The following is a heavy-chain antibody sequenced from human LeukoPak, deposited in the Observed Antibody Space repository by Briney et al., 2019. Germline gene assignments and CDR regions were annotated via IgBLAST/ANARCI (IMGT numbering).Heavy chain of an antibody. CDR2: IYYSWST. J-gene: IGHJ4*02. V-gene: IGHV4-59*01. CDR3: ARADYDILTAQYYFDY. Sequence: PSETLSLTCTVSGGSISSYYWSWIRQPPGKGLEGIGYIYYSWSTNYNPSLKSRVTISVDTSKNQFSLKLSSVTAADTAVYYWARADYDILTAQYYFDYWGQGTLVTVSS. D-gene: IGHD3-9*01. CDR1: GGSISSYY.